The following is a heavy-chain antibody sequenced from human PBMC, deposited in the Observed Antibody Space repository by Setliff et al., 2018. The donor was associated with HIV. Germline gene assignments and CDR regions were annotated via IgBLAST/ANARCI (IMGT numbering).Heavy chain of an antibody. CDR2: INPNSGGT. CDR1: GYTFTGYY. V-gene: IGHV1-2*06. CDR3: ARDWNYVVDV. Sequence: ASVKVSCKASGYTFTGYYMHWVRRAPGQGLEWMGRINPNSGGTNYAQKFQDRVTITADTSSTTAYMELSSLRSDDTAVYYCARDWNYVVDVWGKGTTVTVSS. D-gene: IGHD3-16*01. J-gene: IGHJ6*04.